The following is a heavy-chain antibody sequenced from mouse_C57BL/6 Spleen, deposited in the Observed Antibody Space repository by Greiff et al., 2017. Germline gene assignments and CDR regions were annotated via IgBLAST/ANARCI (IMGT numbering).Heavy chain of an antibody. J-gene: IGHJ1*03. CDR3: ARGKDYYGSYWYFDV. CDR2: INPNNGGT. V-gene: IGHV1-26*01. Sequence: EVQLQQSGPELVKPGASVKISCKASGYTFTDYYMNWVKQSHGKSLEWIGDINPNNGGTSYNQKFKGKATLTVDKSSSTAYMELRSLTSEDSAVYYCARGKDYYGSYWYFDVWGTGTTVTVSS. CDR1: GYTFTDYY. D-gene: IGHD1-1*01.